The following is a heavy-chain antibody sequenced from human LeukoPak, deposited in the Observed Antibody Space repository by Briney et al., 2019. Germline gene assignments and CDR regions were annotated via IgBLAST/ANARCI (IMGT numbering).Heavy chain of an antibody. J-gene: IGHJ5*02. CDR3: ARERLSFTYYYGSGSYYTGSNWFDP. Sequence: PSETLSLTCAVYDGSFSGYYWSWIRQPPGKGLEWIGEINHSGSTNYNPSLKSRVTISVDTSKNQFSLKLSSVTAADTAVYYCARERLSFTYYYGSGSYYTGSNWFDPWGQGTLVTVSS. V-gene: IGHV4-34*01. CDR2: INHSGST. CDR1: DGSFSGYY. D-gene: IGHD3-10*01.